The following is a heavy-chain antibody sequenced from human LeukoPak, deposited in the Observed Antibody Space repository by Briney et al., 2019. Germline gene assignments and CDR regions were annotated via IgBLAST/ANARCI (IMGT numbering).Heavy chain of an antibody. CDR1: GYTFSNYG. Sequence: PGGCLRLSCAASGYTFSNYGMDWVRQAPGKGLEWVAIISDDGSRKFYADSVKGRFTISRDNSKNTLYLEMNSLRAEDTAVYYCAKTTARGGYYYYGLDVWGQGATVTVSS. CDR2: ISDDGSRK. J-gene: IGHJ6*02. V-gene: IGHV3-30*18. CDR3: AKTTARGGYYYYGLDV. D-gene: IGHD4-11*01.